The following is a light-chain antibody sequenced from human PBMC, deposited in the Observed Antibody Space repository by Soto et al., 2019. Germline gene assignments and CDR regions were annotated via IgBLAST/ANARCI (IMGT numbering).Light chain of an antibody. V-gene: IGKV3-15*01. CDR1: QGIGDT. CDR3: QPYNNWPLT. CDR2: DTS. J-gene: IGKJ4*01. Sequence: VIRHSPATLFVSPGEGATLSCRASQGIGDTLAWYQHKPGQTPRLLIYDTSTRATGVPTRFSGSRSGAEFTLTINSMQSEDFAVYYCQPYNNWPLTFGGGTKVDIK.